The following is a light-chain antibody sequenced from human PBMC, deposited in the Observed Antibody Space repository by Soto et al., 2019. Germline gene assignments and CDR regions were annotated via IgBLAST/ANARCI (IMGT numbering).Light chain of an antibody. J-gene: IGKJ5*01. CDR2: GAS. Sequence: EIVLTQSPGTLSLSPGERATLSCRASQSVSSSYLAWYQQKPGQAPRLLIYGASSRATGIPDRFSGSGSGTYFTLTISSLQPEDVAVYYCQQYGSSPFTFGQGTRLEIK. CDR3: QQYGSSPFT. V-gene: IGKV3-20*01. CDR1: QSVSSSY.